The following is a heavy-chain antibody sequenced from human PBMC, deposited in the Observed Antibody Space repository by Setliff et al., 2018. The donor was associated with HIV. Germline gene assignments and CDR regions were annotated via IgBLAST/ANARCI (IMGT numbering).Heavy chain of an antibody. CDR1: GFMFSSHG. Sequence: PGGSLRLSCVASGFMFSSHGMHWVRQAPGKGLECLAFIRADGINKYHADSVKGRFTISRDNSKNTLYLQMNSLRAEDTAVYYCARGQTTGEYWGQGTLVTVSS. V-gene: IGHV3-30*02. CDR3: ARGQTTGEY. D-gene: IGHD4-17*01. J-gene: IGHJ4*02. CDR2: IRADGINK.